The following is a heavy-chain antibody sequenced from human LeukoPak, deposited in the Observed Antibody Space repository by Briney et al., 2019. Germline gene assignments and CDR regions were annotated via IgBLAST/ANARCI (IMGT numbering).Heavy chain of an antibody. Sequence: PGGSLRLSCAASGFTFSSYGMHWVRQAPGKGLEWVAVIWYDGSNKYYADSVKGRFTISRDNSKNTLYLQMNSLRAEDTAVYYCARRYCSGGSCYSIRGDWFDPWGQGTLVTVSS. J-gene: IGHJ5*02. CDR2: IWYDGSNK. V-gene: IGHV3-33*01. CDR3: ARRYCSGGSCYSIRGDWFDP. D-gene: IGHD2-15*01. CDR1: GFTFSSYG.